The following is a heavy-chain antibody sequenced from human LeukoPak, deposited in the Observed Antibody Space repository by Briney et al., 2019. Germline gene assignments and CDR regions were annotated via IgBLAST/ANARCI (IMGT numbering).Heavy chain of an antibody. CDR2: ISSSSSYI. Sequence: PGGSLTLSCAASGFTFSSYSMNWVRQAPGKGLEWVSSISSSSSYIYYADSVKGRFTISRDNAKNSLYLQMNSLRAEDTAVYYCAKDGYSGYDPFDYWGQGTLVTVSS. CDR3: AKDGYSGYDPFDY. D-gene: IGHD5-12*01. V-gene: IGHV3-21*01. CDR1: GFTFSSYS. J-gene: IGHJ4*02.